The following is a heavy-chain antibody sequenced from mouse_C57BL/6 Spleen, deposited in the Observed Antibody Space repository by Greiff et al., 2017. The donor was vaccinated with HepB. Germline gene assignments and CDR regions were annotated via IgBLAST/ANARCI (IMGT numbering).Heavy chain of an antibody. CDR1: GFTFSSYA. Sequence: EVNVVESGGGLVKPGGSLKLSCAASGFTFSSYAMSWVRQTPEKRLEWVATISDGGSYTYYPDNVKGRFTISRDNAKNNLYLQMSHLKSEDTAMYYCAQTAQATTWFAYWGQGTLVTVSA. CDR2: ISDGGSYT. V-gene: IGHV5-4*03. J-gene: IGHJ3*01. CDR3: AQTAQATTWFAY. D-gene: IGHD3-2*02.